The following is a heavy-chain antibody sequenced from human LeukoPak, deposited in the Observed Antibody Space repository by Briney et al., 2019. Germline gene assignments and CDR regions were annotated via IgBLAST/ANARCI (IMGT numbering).Heavy chain of an antibody. V-gene: IGHV3-23*01. Sequence: GGSLRLSWVASGFTFRDFSMSWVRQAPGKGLEWVSVISSGSDHTYYADSVKGRFTISRDNSKNTLYLQMNSLRAEDTAVYYCAKEGFDSWGQGTLVTVSS. J-gene: IGHJ4*02. CDR1: GFTFRDFS. CDR3: AKEGFDS. CDR2: ISSGSDHT.